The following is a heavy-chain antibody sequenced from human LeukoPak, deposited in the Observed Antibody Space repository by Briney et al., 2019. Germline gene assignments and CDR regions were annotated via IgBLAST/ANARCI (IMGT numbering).Heavy chain of an antibody. CDR2: IYYSGST. D-gene: IGHD3-9*01. V-gene: IGHV4-30-4*01. Sequence: SETLSLTCTVSGGSISSGDYYWSWIRQPPGKGLEWIGYIYYSGSTYYNPSLKSRVTISVDTSKNQFSLKLSSVTAADTAVYYCATGLVLRYFDWFYPEGTYGMDVWGQGTTVTVSS. CDR1: GGSISSGDYY. J-gene: IGHJ6*02. CDR3: ATGLVLRYFDWFYPEGTYGMDV.